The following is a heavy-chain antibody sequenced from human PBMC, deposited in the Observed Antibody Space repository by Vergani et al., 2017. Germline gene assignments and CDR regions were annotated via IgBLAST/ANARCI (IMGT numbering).Heavy chain of an antibody. CDR3: AKDTNSSSSWDYYYMDV. CDR2: ISGSGGST. Sequence: EVQLLESGGGLVQPGGSLRLSCAASGFTFSSYAMSWVRQAPGKGLEWVSAISGSGGSTYYADSVKGRFTISRDNSKNTLYLQMNSLRAEDTAVYYCAKDTNSSSSWDYYYMDVWGKGTTVTVSS. V-gene: IGHV3-23*01. J-gene: IGHJ6*03. D-gene: IGHD6-6*01. CDR1: GFTFSSYA.